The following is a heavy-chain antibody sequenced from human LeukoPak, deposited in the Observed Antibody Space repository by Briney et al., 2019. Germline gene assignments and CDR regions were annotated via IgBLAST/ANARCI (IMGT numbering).Heavy chain of an antibody. D-gene: IGHD1-1*01. V-gene: IGHV3-48*03. CDR1: GFTFSSYE. Sequence: EVQLVESGGGLVQSGVSLRLSCASSGFTFSSYEMNWVRQAPGKWLEWVSYISSSGSTISYADSVKGRFTISRDNAKNSLYLQMNSLRVEDTAVYYCARSAGTWFDPWGQGTLVTVSS. CDR2: ISSSGSTI. J-gene: IGHJ5*02. CDR3: ARSAGTWFDP.